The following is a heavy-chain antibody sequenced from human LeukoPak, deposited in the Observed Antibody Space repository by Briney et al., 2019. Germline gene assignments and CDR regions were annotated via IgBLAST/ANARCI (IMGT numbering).Heavy chain of an antibody. CDR2: ISAYNGNT. CDR1: GYTFTSYG. V-gene: IGHV1-18*01. D-gene: IGHD2-21*01. Sequence: GASVKVSCKASGYTFTSYGISWVRQAPGQGLEWMGWISAYNGNTNYAQKLQGRVTMTTDTSTSTAYMELRSLRSDDTAVYYCARVPWQGRLARVDAFDIWGQGTMVTVSS. CDR3: ARVPWQGRLARVDAFDI. J-gene: IGHJ3*02.